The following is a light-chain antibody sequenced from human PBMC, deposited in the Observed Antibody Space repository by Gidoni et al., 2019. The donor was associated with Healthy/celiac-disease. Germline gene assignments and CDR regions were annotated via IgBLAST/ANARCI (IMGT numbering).Light chain of an antibody. CDR2: GAS. Sequence: EIVLTQSPGTLSLSPGERATLSCRASQRVSSSYLAWYQQKPGQDPRLLIYGASSRATGITDRFSGSGSGTDFTLTISRLEPEDFAVYYCQQYGSSRTFGQGTKVEIK. CDR3: QQYGSSRT. CDR1: QRVSSSY. V-gene: IGKV3-20*01. J-gene: IGKJ1*01.